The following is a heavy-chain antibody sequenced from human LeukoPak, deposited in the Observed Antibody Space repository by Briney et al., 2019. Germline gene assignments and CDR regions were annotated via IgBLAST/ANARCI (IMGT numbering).Heavy chain of an antibody. Sequence: ASETLSLTSTVSGGSISSYYWSWIRQPPRKGLEWIGYIYYSGSTNYNPSLKSRVTISVDTSKNQFSLKLSSVTAADTAVYYCARGPDIVVVVAAKGPGWFDPWGQGTLVTVSS. J-gene: IGHJ5*02. CDR1: GGSISSYY. CDR3: ARGPDIVVVVAAKGPGWFDP. V-gene: IGHV4-59*01. D-gene: IGHD2-15*01. CDR2: IYYSGST.